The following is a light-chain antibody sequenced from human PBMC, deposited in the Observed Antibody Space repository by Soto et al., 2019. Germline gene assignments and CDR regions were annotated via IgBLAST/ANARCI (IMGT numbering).Light chain of an antibody. CDR1: SSDVGGYNY. V-gene: IGLV2-11*01. Sequence: QSVLTQPRSVSGSPGQSVTISCTGTSSDVGGYNYVSWYQQYSGKAPKLVIYDVSKRPSGVPDRFSGSKSDNTASLTISGLQAEDEADYYCCSYAGDTPYIFGTGTKLTVL. J-gene: IGLJ1*01. CDR3: CSYAGDTPYI. CDR2: DVS.